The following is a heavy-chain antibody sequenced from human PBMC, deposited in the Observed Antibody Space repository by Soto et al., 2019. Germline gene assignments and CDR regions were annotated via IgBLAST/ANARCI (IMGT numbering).Heavy chain of an antibody. J-gene: IGHJ4*02. CDR1: GGTFNNNA. D-gene: IGHD2-21*01. CDR2: IIPILGTA. V-gene: IGHV1-69*01. CDR3: ARLRLVRPTEND. Sequence: QVQLVQSGAEVKKPGSSVKVSCKASGGTFNNNAISWVRQAPGQGLEWMGGIIPILGTANYAQKFRGRVTITADESTSTGYMDLSSLRSEDTAVYYCARLRLVRPTENDWGQGTLVTVSS.